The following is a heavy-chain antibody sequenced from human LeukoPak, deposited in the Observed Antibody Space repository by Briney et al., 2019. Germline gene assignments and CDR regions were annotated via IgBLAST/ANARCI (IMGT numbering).Heavy chain of an antibody. CDR3: TRDNGSYRDY. CDR2: IRSKAYGGTT. Sequence: GGSLRLSCAVSGFPFINYWMSWVRQAPGKGLEWVGFIRSKAYGGTTEYAASVKGRFTISRDDSKSIAYLQMNSLKTEDTAVYYCTRDNGSYRDYWGQGTLVTVSS. V-gene: IGHV3-49*04. D-gene: IGHD1-26*01. CDR1: GFPFINYW. J-gene: IGHJ4*02.